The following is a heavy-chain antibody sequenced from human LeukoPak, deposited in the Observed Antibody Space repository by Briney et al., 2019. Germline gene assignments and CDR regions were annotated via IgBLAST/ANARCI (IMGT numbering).Heavy chain of an antibody. Sequence: GGSLRLSCAASGFTFINYAMTWVRQAPGKGLEWVSSIGSNSGFIYYTDSIKGRFSISRDNAKNSLYLQMNSPRAADTAVYYCARYYADYDHWYFDLWGRGTLVTVSS. D-gene: IGHD4-17*01. CDR1: GFTFINYA. V-gene: IGHV3-21*01. CDR3: ARYYADYDHWYFDL. CDR2: IGSNSGFI. J-gene: IGHJ2*01.